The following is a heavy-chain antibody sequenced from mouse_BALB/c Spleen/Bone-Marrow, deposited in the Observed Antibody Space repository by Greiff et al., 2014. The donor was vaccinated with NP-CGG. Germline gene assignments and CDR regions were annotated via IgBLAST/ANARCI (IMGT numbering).Heavy chain of an antibody. Sequence: EVQGVESGGGLVQPGGSRKLSCAASGFTFSGFGMHWVRQAPEKGLEWVAYISRGSSTIYYADTVKGRFTISRDNPKNTLFLQMTSLRSEDTAMYYCARSGITTGSYWYFDIWDAGTTVTVSS. D-gene: IGHD1-1*01. CDR3: ARSGITTGSYWYFDI. CDR2: ISRGSSTI. CDR1: GFTFSGFG. J-gene: IGHJ1*01. V-gene: IGHV5-17*02.